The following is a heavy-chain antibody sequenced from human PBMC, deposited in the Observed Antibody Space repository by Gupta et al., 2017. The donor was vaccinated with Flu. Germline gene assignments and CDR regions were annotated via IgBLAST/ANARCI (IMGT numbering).Heavy chain of an antibody. Sequence: APGQGLEWMGGIIPIFGTANYAPKFQGRVTITADESTITAYMELSSLRSEDTAVYYCARLSRPIAPLDAFDIWGQGTMVNVAS. CDR2: IIPIFGTA. J-gene: IGHJ3*02. D-gene: IGHD6-13*01. V-gene: IGHV1-69*01. CDR3: ARLSRPIAPLDAFDI.